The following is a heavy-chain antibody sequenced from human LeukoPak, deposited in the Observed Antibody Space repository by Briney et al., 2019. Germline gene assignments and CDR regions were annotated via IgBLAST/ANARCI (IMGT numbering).Heavy chain of an antibody. CDR1: GFTFSSYA. Sequence: GGSLGLSCAASGFTFSSYAMHWVRQAPGKGLEWVAVISYDGSNKYYADSVKGRFTISRDNSKNTLYLQMNSLRAEDTAVYYCARELPPKAYYYGMDVWGQGTTVTVSS. CDR2: ISYDGSNK. V-gene: IGHV3-30*04. CDR3: ARELPPKAYYYGMDV. J-gene: IGHJ6*02.